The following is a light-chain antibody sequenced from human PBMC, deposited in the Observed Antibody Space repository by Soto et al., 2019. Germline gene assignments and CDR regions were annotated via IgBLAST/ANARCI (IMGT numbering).Light chain of an antibody. V-gene: IGKV3-11*01. CDR1: QYINTR. J-gene: IGKJ1*01. Sequence: EIVMTQSPGTLSLSPGDRVTLSCRASQYINTRLAWYQHRPGQAPRLLIYQTSIRAAGIPARFSASGSGTDFTLTISDVQPEDFALYYCHQRQSWPRTFGQGTKVDI. CDR3: HQRQSWPRT. CDR2: QTS.